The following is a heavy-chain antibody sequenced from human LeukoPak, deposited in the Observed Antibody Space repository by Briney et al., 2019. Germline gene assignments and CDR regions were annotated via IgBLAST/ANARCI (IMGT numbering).Heavy chain of an antibody. CDR3: ATIPHPTMIVVVPYFDY. Sequence: PGGSLRLSCAASGFIFSSYWMSWVRQAPGKGLEWVANIKHDGSEKYYVDSVKGRFTISRDNAKNSLYLQMNSLRAEDTAVYYCATIPHPTMIVVVPYFDYWGQGTLVTVSS. CDR2: IKHDGSEK. CDR1: GFIFSSYW. J-gene: IGHJ4*02. D-gene: IGHD3-22*01. V-gene: IGHV3-7*01.